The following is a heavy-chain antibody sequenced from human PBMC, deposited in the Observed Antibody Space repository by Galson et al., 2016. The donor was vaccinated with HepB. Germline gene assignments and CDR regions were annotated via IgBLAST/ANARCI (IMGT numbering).Heavy chain of an antibody. J-gene: IGHJ4*02. Sequence: SLRLSCAASGFTFSNYDMHWVRQSMGKGLEWVSGYVVAGNTYYAGSVKGRFTISREDGENSLYLQMNSLRAGDTAVYHCARGLRAGYYWSFDVWGQGTLVTVSS. V-gene: IGHV3-13*01. CDR3: ARGLRAGYYWSFDV. CDR2: YVVAGNT. CDR1: GFTFSNYD. D-gene: IGHD1-26*01.